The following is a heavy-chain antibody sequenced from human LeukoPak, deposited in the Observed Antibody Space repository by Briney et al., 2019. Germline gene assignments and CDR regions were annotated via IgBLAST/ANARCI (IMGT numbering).Heavy chain of an antibody. V-gene: IGHV1-18*01. Sequence: ASVKVSCKASGGTFSSYAISWVRQAPGQGLEWMGWISAYNGNTNYAQKLQGRVTMTTDTSTSTAYMELRSLRSDDTAVYYCAREGEDYDFWSGYYFSGEDYWGQGTLVTVSS. J-gene: IGHJ4*02. CDR3: AREGEDYDFWSGYYFSGEDY. CDR2: ISAYNGNT. D-gene: IGHD3-3*01. CDR1: GGTFSSYA.